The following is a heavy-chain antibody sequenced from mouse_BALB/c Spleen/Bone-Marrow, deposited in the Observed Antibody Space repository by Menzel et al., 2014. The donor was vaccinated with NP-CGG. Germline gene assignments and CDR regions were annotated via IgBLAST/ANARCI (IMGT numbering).Heavy chain of an antibody. J-gene: IGHJ3*01. V-gene: IGHV14-3*02. CDR1: GFNIKDTY. Sequence: VQLQQPGAEFVKPGASVKLSCTASGFNIKDTYMHWVKRRPEQGLEWIGRIDPANDNTKYDPKFQGKATITADTSSNTAYLQLSSLASEATAVYYCARADGYYAWFAYWGQGTLVTVSA. CDR3: ARADGYYAWFAY. D-gene: IGHD2-3*01. CDR2: IDPANDNT.